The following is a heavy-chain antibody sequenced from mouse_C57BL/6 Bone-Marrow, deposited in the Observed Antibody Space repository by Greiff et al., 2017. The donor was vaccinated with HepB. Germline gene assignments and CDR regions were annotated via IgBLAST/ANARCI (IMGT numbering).Heavy chain of an antibody. CDR2: IHPTSGST. D-gene: IGHD2-5*01. J-gene: IGHJ1*03. CDR3: ATFYSNYWYFDV. CDR1: GYTFTSYW. Sequence: VQLQQPGAELVKPGASVKLSCKASGYTFTSYWMHWVKQRPGQGLEWIGMIHPTSGSTNYNEKFKSKATLTVDKSSSTAYMQLSSLTSEDSAVYYCATFYSNYWYFDVWGTGTTVTVSS. V-gene: IGHV1-64*01.